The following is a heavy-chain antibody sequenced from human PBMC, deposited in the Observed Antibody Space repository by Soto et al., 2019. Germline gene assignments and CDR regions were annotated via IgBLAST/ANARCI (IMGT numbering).Heavy chain of an antibody. CDR1: GYTFTSYY. D-gene: IGHD3-10*01. Sequence: ASVKVSCKASGYTFTSYYMHWVRQAPGQGLEWMGIINPSGGSTSYAQKFQGRVTMTRDTSTSTVYMELSSLRSEDTAVYYCASSPTYYYGSGGYYFDYWGQGTLVTVSS. CDR3: ASSPTYYYGSGGYYFDY. J-gene: IGHJ4*02. CDR2: INPSGGST. V-gene: IGHV1-46*03.